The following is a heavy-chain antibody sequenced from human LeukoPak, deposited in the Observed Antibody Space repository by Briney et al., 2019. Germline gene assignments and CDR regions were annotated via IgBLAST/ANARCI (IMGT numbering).Heavy chain of an antibody. CDR2: INPNSGDP. CDR3: ARSARHCNNGVCFTDYYIDL. CDR1: GYTFTDSY. Sequence: ASVKVSCKTSGYTFTDSYIHWVRQAPGQGLEWMGRINPNSGDPNYKQKFQGRVTMTRETSIRTAYMEMSSLTSDDTAVYYCARSARHCNNGVCFTDYYIDLWGKGTTVIVSS. D-gene: IGHD2-8*01. J-gene: IGHJ6*03. V-gene: IGHV1-2*06.